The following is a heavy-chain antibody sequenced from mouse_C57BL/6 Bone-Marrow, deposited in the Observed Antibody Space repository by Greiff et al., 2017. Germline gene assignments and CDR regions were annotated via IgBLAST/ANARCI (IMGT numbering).Heavy chain of an antibody. CDR3: TTRDGYYVDWYFDV. J-gene: IGHJ1*03. V-gene: IGHV14-1*01. Sequence: VQLQQSGAELVRPGASVKLSCTASGFNINDYYMHWVKQRPEQGLAWIGRIDPEDGDTEYAPKFQGKATMTADTSSNTAYLQLSSLTSEDTAVYYCTTRDGYYVDWYFDVWGTGTTVTVSS. D-gene: IGHD2-3*01. CDR2: IDPEDGDT. CDR1: GFNINDYY.